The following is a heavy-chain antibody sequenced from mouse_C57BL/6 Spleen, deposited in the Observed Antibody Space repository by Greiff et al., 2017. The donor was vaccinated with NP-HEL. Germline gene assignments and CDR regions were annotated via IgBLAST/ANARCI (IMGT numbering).Heavy chain of an antibody. CDR1: GFTFSNYW. V-gene: IGHV6-3*01. CDR2: IRLKSDNYAT. CDR3: TAYYGIAY. Sequence: EVKVEESGGGLVQPGGSMKLSCVASGFTFSNYWMNWVRQSPEKGLEWVAQIRLKSDNYATYYAESVKGRFTISRDDSKSSVYLQMNNLRAEDTGIYYCTAYYGIAYWGQGTLVTVSA. D-gene: IGHD1-1*01. J-gene: IGHJ3*01.